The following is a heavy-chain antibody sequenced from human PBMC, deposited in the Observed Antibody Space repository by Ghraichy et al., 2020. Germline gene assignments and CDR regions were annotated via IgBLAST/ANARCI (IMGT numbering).Heavy chain of an antibody. Sequence: SETLSLTCTVSGGSISSYYWSWIRQPPGKGLEWIGYIYYSGSTNYNPSLKSRVTISVDTSKNQFSLKLSSVTAADTAVYYCARGGYYDSSGYYYWYFDLWGRGTLVTVSS. CDR3: ARGGYYDSSGYYYWYFDL. CDR2: IYYSGST. CDR1: GGSISSYY. J-gene: IGHJ2*01. V-gene: IGHV4-59*01. D-gene: IGHD3-22*01.